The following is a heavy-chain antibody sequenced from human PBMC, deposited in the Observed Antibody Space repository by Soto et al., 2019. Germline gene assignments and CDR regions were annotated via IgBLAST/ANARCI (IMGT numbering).Heavy chain of an antibody. CDR2: IYYTGRT. CDR3: ARRSWNSGYFDY. Sequence: QVQLQESGPGLVKPSETLSLTCSVSAGSIISYFWTWIRQPPGGGLEWIGYIYYTGRTEYNPSLKSRVTMSVDTSKNQFSLRLNSVTAADTAVYYCARRSWNSGYFDYWGQGTLVTVSS. J-gene: IGHJ4*02. D-gene: IGHD6-13*01. CDR1: AGSIISYF. V-gene: IGHV4-59*08.